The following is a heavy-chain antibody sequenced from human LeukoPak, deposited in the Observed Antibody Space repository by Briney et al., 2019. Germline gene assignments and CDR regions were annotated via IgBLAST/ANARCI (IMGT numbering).Heavy chain of an antibody. CDR2: IYNSGST. V-gene: IGHV4-61*01. CDR3: ARETPYGSGSYPFDY. D-gene: IGHD3-10*01. CDR1: GGSISSSSHY. J-gene: IGHJ4*02. Sequence: SETLSLTCTVSGGSISSSSHYWGWIRQPPGKGLEWIGYIYNSGSTNNNPSLKSRVTISVDTSKKQFSLKLSSVTAADTAVYYCARETPYGSGSYPFDYWGQGILVTVSS.